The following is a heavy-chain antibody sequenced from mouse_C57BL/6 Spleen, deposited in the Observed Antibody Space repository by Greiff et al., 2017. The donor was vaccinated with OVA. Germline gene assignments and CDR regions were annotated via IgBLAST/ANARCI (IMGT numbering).Heavy chain of an antibody. Sequence: EVQLQESGPELVKPGASVKISCKASGYSFTDYNMNWVKQSNGKSLEWIGVINPNYGTTSYNQKFKGKATLTVDQSSSTAYMQLNSLTSEDSAVYYCARWNYGSSYVRNFAYWGQGTLVTVSA. V-gene: IGHV1-39*01. CDR2: INPNYGTT. CDR3: ARWNYGSSYVRNFAY. J-gene: IGHJ3*01. D-gene: IGHD1-1*01. CDR1: GYSFTDYN.